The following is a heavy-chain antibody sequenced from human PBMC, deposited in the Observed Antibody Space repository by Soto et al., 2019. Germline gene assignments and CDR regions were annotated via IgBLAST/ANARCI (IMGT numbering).Heavy chain of an antibody. Sequence: GGSLRLSCAASGFTFSSYAMSWVRQAPGKGLEWVSAISGSGGSTYYADSVKGQFTISRDNSKNTLYLQMNSLRAEDTAVYYCAKDLTVVVPAENWFDPWGQGTLVTVSS. V-gene: IGHV3-23*01. CDR3: AKDLTVVVPAENWFDP. D-gene: IGHD2-2*01. CDR1: GFTFSSYA. J-gene: IGHJ5*02. CDR2: ISGSGGST.